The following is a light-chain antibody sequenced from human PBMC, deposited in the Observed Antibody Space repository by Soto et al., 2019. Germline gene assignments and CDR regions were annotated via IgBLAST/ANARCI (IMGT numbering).Light chain of an antibody. J-gene: IGLJ2*01. CDR1: SYNIGSNT. V-gene: IGLV1-44*01. CDR3: AAWDDSLNGVV. Sequence: QSVLTQPPSASGTPGQRVTISCSGSSYNIGSNTVNWYQQLPGTAPKLLIYSNNQRPSGVPDRFSGSKSGTSASLAISGLQSEDEADYYCAAWDDSLNGVVFVGGTQLTVL. CDR2: SNN.